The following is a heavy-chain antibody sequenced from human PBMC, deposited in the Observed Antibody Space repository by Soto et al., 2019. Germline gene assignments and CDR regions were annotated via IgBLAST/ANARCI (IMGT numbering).Heavy chain of an antibody. CDR3: AKLGYCSGGSCYGAFERYYYYGMDV. D-gene: IGHD2-15*01. Sequence: QVQLVESGGGVVQPGRSLRLSCAASGFTFSSYAMHWVRQAPGKGLEWVAVISYDGSNKYYADSVKGRLTISRDNSKNTLYLKMNSLRAEDTAVYYCAKLGYCSGGSCYGAFERYYYYGMDVWGQGTMVTVSS. V-gene: IGHV3-30-3*01. J-gene: IGHJ6*02. CDR1: GFTFSSYA. CDR2: ISYDGSNK.